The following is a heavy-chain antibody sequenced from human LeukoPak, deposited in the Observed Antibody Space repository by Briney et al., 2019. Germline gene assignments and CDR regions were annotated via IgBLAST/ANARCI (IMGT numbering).Heavy chain of an antibody. D-gene: IGHD3-22*01. J-gene: IGHJ4*02. CDR1: GGSISSYY. V-gene: IGHV4-4*07. CDR3: ARDIEYYDSSGFPTYYFDY. Sequence: SETLSLTCTVSGGSISSYYWSWIRQPAGRGLEWIGRIYTSGSTNYNPSLKSRVTMSVDTSKNQFSLKLSSVTAADTAVYYCARDIEYYDSSGFPTYYFDYWGQGTLVTVSS. CDR2: IYTSGST.